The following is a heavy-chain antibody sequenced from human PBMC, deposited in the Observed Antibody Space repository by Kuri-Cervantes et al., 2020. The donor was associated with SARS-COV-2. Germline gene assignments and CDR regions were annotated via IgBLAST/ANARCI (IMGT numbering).Heavy chain of an antibody. CDR2: IYHSGSN. CDR1: GGSFSGYY. CDR3: ARQGGYSSSSLDY. Sequence: SETLSLTCAVYGGSFSGYYWSWIRQPPGKGLEWIGSIYHSGSNYYNPSLKSRVTISVDTSKNQFSLKLSSVTAADTAVYHCARQGGYSSSSLDYWGQGTLVTVSS. J-gene: IGHJ4*02. D-gene: IGHD6-6*01. V-gene: IGHV4-34*01.